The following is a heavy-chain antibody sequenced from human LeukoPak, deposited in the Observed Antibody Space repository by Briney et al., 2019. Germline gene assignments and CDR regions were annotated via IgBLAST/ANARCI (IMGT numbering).Heavy chain of an antibody. Sequence: GASVKLSCKAAGYTLTGYYMHWMRQAPAQGLEWMGWINPNSGGTNYAQKFQGRVTMTRDTSISTAYMELSRVRSDDTGVYYGARVGELLGFGFDYWGQGTLVTVSS. CDR1: GYTLTGYY. V-gene: IGHV1-2*02. J-gene: IGHJ4*02. CDR3: ARVGELLGFGFDY. D-gene: IGHD1-26*01. CDR2: INPNSGGT.